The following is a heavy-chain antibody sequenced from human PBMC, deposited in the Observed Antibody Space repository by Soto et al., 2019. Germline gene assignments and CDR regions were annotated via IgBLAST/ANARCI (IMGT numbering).Heavy chain of an antibody. J-gene: IGHJ6*02. CDR2: ISSSSLYI. Sequence: EVHLVESGGGLVKPGGSLRVSCAASGFTFSNYTMNWVRQAPGKGLEWVSAISSSSLYIYYADSVMGRFTSSRDNAKNSLYLQMNSLGAEDTAVYYCERANYDFWSGYSNYFGMDVWGQGTTVTVSS. CDR1: GFTFSNYT. V-gene: IGHV3-21*01. D-gene: IGHD3-3*01. CDR3: ERANYDFWSGYSNYFGMDV.